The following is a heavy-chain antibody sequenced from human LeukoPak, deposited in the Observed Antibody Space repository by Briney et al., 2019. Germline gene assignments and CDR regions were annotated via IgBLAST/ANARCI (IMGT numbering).Heavy chain of an antibody. D-gene: IGHD3-10*01. CDR3: AKDGSITMVRGVRFYWYFDL. V-gene: IGHV3-30*18. CDR2: ISYDGSNK. J-gene: IGHJ2*01. Sequence: GRSLRLSCAASGFTFSSYGVHWVRQAPGKGLEWVAVISYDGSNKYYADSVKGRFTISRDNSKYTLYLQMNSLRAEDTAVYYCAKDGSITMVRGVRFYWYFDLWGRGTLVTVSS. CDR1: GFTFSSYG.